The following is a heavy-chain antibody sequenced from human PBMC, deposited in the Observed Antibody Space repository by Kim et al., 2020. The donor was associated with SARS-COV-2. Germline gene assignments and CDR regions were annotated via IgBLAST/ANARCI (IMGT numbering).Heavy chain of an antibody. J-gene: IGHJ4*02. CDR2: ISGNGRDT. CDR1: GFTFSAYA. V-gene: IGHV3-23*01. D-gene: IGHD2-15*01. CDR3: ARSQRAALGNYFDY. Sequence: GGSLRLSCAASGFTFSAYAMTWVRQAPGKGLEWVSAISGNGRDTHYADSMKGRFTISRDNSRNTLSLHMSSLRTEDTAISYCARSQRAALGNYFDYWGQG.